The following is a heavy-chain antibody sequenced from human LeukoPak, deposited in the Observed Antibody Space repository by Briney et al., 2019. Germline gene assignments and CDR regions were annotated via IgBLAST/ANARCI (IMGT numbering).Heavy chain of an antibody. V-gene: IGHV6-1*01. D-gene: IGHD2-21*02. J-gene: IGHJ4*02. Sequence: SQTLTLTCAISGYTVSSNSAPWNWIRQSPSRGPEWLGRTYYRSKWYNDYAVSVKSRITINPDTSKNQFCLQLNSVTPEDTAVYYCARGSHASDLSWGQGTLVIVSS. CDR3: ARGSHASDLS. CDR2: TYYRSKWYN. CDR1: GYTVSSNSAP.